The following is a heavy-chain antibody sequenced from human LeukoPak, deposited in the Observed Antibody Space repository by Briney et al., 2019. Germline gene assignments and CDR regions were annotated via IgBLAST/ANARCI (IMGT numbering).Heavy chain of an antibody. V-gene: IGHV4-34*01. J-gene: IGHJ4*02. CDR1: GGSFTGYY. CDR2: INHSGST. Sequence: SETLSLTCAVYGGSFTGYYWSWIRQPPGKGLEWIGEINHSGSTNYNPSLKSRVTISVDTSKNQFSLKLSSVTAADTAVYYCARGKIADDSSGYYSDYWGQGTLVTVSS. D-gene: IGHD3-22*01. CDR3: ARGKIADDSSGYYSDY.